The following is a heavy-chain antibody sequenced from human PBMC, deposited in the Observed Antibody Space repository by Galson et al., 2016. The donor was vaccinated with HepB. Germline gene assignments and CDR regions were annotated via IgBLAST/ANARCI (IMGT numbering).Heavy chain of an antibody. V-gene: IGHV2-5*02. J-gene: IGHJ4*02. Sequence: PALVKPTQTLTLTCIFSGFSLSTTGWGVGWMRQPPGRSLEWLAHIYWDGGERYSPSLKSRLTITKDTSKNRVVLTMTNMDPGDTATYYCVQIVHSGSYYCSAYWGQGTLVTVSS. CDR2: IYWDGGE. D-gene: IGHD1-26*01. CDR3: VQIVHSGSYYCSAY. CDR1: GFSLSTTGWG.